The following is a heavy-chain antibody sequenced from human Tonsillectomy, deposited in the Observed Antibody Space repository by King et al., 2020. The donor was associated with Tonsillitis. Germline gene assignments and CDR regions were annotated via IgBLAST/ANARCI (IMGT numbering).Heavy chain of an antibody. D-gene: IGHD3-3*01. CDR1: GFSLSTSGVG. Sequence: TLKESGPTLVKPTQTLTLTCTFSGFSLSTSGVGVGWIRQPPGKALGWLVFIYWNDGKRYSPFLKTRLTITKDTSKNQLGLTMTNLDPMDTATYYCAHRPRPVDFGSGFNWFDPWGQGTLVTVSS. V-gene: IGHV2-5*01. CDR3: AHRPRPVDFGSGFNWFDP. J-gene: IGHJ5*02. CDR2: IYWNDGK.